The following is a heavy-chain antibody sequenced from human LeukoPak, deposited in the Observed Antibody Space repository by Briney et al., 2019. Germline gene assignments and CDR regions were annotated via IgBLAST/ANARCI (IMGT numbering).Heavy chain of an antibody. J-gene: IGHJ5*02. CDR2: IYYSGST. V-gene: IGHV4-31*03. Sequence: KSSETLSLTCTVSGGSISSGGYYWSWIRQHPGKGLEWIGYIYYSGSTYYNPSLKSRVTISVDRSKNQFSLKLSSVTAADTAVYYCARLDYGDYASNWFDPWGQGTLVTVSS. D-gene: IGHD4-17*01. CDR3: ARLDYGDYASNWFDP. CDR1: GGSISSGGYY.